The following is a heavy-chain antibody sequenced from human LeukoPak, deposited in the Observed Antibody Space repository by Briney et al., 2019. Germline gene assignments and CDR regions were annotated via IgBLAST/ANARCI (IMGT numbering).Heavy chain of an antibody. D-gene: IGHD3-3*01. Sequence: GGSLRLSCAASGFSFSSYNMNWVRQAPGKGLEWVSSISSSTGYIYYADSVKGRFTISRDNSKNTLYLQMNSLRADDTAVYYCARESAYSFDYWGQGTLVTVSS. CDR3: ARESAYSFDY. CDR1: GFSFSSYN. CDR2: ISSSTGYI. V-gene: IGHV3-21*01. J-gene: IGHJ4*02.